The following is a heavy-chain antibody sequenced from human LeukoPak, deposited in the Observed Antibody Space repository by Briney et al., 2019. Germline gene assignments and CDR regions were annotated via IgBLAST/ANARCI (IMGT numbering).Heavy chain of an antibody. V-gene: IGHV3-9*01. CDR2: ISWNSGSI. J-gene: IGHJ4*02. CDR3: ARSLDYDFWSGYPYYFDY. D-gene: IGHD3-3*01. CDR1: GFTFDDYA. Sequence: GGSLRLSCAASGFTFDDYAMHWVRQAPGKGLEWVSGISWNSGSIGYADSVKGRFTISRDNAKNSLYLQMNSLRAEDTAVYYCARSLDYDFWSGYPYYFDYWGQGTLVTVSS.